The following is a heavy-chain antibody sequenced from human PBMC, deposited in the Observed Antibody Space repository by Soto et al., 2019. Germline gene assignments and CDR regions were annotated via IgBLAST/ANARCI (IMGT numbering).Heavy chain of an antibody. CDR3: AKVVYSGSYFDY. V-gene: IGHV3-30*18. D-gene: IGHD1-26*01. CDR1: GFTFSSYG. Sequence: QVQLVESGGGVVQPGRSLRLSCAASGFTFSSYGMHWVRQAPGKGLEWVAVISYGGNNKYYADSLKGRFTISRDNSKNTLYLQMNSLRAEDTAVYYCAKVVYSGSYFDYWGQGTLVTVSS. J-gene: IGHJ4*02. CDR2: ISYGGNNK.